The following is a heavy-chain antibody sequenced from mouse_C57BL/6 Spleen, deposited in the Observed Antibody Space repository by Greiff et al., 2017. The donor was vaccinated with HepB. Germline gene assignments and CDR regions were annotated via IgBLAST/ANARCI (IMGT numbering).Heavy chain of an antibody. CDR3: ARARGNYGAMDY. Sequence: QVQLKQPGAELVMPGASVKLSCKASGYTFTSYWMHWVKQRPGQGLEWIGEIDPSDSYTNYNQKFKGKSTLTVDKSSSTAYMQLSSLTSEDSAVYYCARARGNYGAMDYRGQGTSVTVSS. J-gene: IGHJ4*01. CDR2: IDPSDSYT. D-gene: IGHD1-2*01. CDR1: GYTFTSYW. V-gene: IGHV1-69*01.